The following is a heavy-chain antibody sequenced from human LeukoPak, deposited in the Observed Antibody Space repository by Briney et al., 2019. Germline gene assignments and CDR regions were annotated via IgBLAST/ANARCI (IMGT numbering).Heavy chain of an antibody. CDR3: ARGDRGYSYYFDY. J-gene: IGHJ4*02. V-gene: IGHV4-39*07. CDR1: GGSISSGPYY. D-gene: IGHD5-18*01. Sequence: TSETLSLTCTVSGGSISSGPYYWGWIRQPPGKGLEWIGNIYYGVNTYYNPSLKSRVTISVDTSKNQFSLKLSSVTAADTAVYYCARGDRGYSYYFDYWGQGTLVTVSS. CDR2: IYYGVNT.